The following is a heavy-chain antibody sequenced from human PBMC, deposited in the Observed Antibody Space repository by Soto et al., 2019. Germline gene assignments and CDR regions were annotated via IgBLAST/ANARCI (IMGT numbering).Heavy chain of an antibody. CDR3: ARLGTTVRWYFDY. Sequence: SETLSLTCTVSGGSISSYYWSWIRQPPGKGLEWIGYIYYSGSTNYNPSLKSRVTISVDTSKNQFSLKLSSVTAADTAVYYCARLGTTVRWYFDYWDQGTLVTVSS. CDR2: IYYSGST. J-gene: IGHJ4*02. CDR1: GGSISSYY. V-gene: IGHV4-59*08. D-gene: IGHD4-4*01.